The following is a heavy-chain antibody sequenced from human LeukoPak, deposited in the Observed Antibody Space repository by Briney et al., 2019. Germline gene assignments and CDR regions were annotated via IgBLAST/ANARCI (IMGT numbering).Heavy chain of an antibody. V-gene: IGHV4-39*07. Sequence: PSETLSLTCTVSGGSISSSSYYWGWIRQPPGKGLEWIGSIYYSGSTYYNPSLKSRVTISVDTSKNQFSLKLSSVTAADTAVYFCATRDSSDYYTHFDYWGQGTLVTVSS. J-gene: IGHJ4*02. CDR1: GGSISSSSYY. D-gene: IGHD3-22*01. CDR2: IYYSGST. CDR3: ATRDSSDYYTHFDY.